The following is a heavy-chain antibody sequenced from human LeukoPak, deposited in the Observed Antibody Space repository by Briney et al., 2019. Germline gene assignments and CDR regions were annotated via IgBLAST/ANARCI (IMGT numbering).Heavy chain of an antibody. CDR1: GGSISSDNYY. V-gene: IGHV4-61*01. CDR2: IYYSGST. Sequence: SETLSLTCTVSGGSISSDNYYWSWIRQHPGKDLEWIGYIYYSGSTNYNPSLKSRVTISVDTSKNQFSLKLSSVTAADTAVYYCARSGDSSSWYPHRYYYYGMDVWGQGTTVTVSS. CDR3: ARSGDSSSWYPHRYYYYGMDV. D-gene: IGHD6-13*01. J-gene: IGHJ6*02.